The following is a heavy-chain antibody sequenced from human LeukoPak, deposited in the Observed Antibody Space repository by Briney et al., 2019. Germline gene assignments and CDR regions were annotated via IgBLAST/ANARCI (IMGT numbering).Heavy chain of an antibody. CDR1: GGSISSYY. CDR2: IYYSGST. CDR3: ASTLVGHKRGYCGGDCYVEYFQH. D-gene: IGHD2-21*01. J-gene: IGHJ1*01. Sequence: SETLSLTCTVSGGSISSYYWSWIRQPPGKGLEWIGYIYYSGSTNYNPSLKSRVTISVDTSKNQFSLKLSSVTAADTAVYYCASTLVGHKRGYCGGDCYVEYFQHWGQGTLVTVSS. V-gene: IGHV4-59*01.